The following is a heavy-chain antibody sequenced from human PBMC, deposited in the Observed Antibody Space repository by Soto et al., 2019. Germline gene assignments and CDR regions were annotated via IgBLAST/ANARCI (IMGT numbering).Heavy chain of an antibody. CDR2: ISGSGGST. V-gene: IGHV3-23*01. D-gene: IGHD3-10*01. J-gene: IGHJ4*02. CDR3: AKDRNTRFRGADYFDY. CDR1: GFTFSSYA. Sequence: EVQLLESGGGLVQPGGSLRLSCAASGFTFSSYAMSWVRQAPGKGLEWVSGISGSGGSTYYADSVKGRFTISRDNSKNTLHLQMNSLRAEYTAVYYCAKDRNTRFRGADYFDYWGQGTLVTVSS.